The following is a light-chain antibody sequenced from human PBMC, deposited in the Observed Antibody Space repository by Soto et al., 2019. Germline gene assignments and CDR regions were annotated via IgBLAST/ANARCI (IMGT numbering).Light chain of an antibody. CDR3: QQYADSPVT. J-gene: IGKJ4*01. CDR2: RTL. Sequence: EIVLTQSPGFLSVSPGERATLSCRASQTVRNGYLAWYQHKAGQAPRLLIYRTLSRAGGIPDRFSGSGSGTEFTLTISRLEPEDFAVYFCQQYADSPVTFGGGTKVEIK. CDR1: QTVRNGY. V-gene: IGKV3-20*01.